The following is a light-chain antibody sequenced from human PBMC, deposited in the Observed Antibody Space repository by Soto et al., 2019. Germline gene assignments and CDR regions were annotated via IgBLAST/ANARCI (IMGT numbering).Light chain of an antibody. CDR3: TSYTSSSTLF. J-gene: IGLJ2*01. Sequence: QSVMTQPPSVSAAPGQRVTISCSGSSSNIGGNSVSWYQQHPGKAPKLIIYEVNIRPSGISNRFSGSKSGNTASLTISGLQAEDEAHYFCTSYTSSSTLFFGGGTKVTVL. V-gene: IGLV2-14*01. CDR2: EVN. CDR1: SSNIGGNS.